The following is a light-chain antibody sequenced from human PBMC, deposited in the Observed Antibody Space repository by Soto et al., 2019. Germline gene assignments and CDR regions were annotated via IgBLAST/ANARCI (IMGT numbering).Light chain of an antibody. CDR1: QSVSSY. CDR2: GAS. CDR3: QQRSNWPPT. J-gene: IGKJ3*01. Sequence: EIVMTQSPATLSVSPGERATLSCRASQSVSSYLAWYQQKPGQAPRLLIYGASNRATGIPDRFSGSGSGTDFTLTISRLEPEDFAVYYCQQRSNWPPTFGPGTKVDIK. V-gene: IGKV3-11*01.